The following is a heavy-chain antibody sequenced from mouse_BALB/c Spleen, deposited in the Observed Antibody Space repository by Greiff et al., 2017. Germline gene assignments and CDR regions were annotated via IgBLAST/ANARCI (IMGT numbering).Heavy chain of an antibody. V-gene: IGHV14-3*02. Sequence: EVKLLESGAELVKPGASVKLSCTASGFNIKDTYMHWVKQRPEQGLEWIGRIDPANGNTKYDPKFQGKATITADTSSNTAYLQLSSLTSEDTAVYYCATANWDKAWFAYWGQGTLVTVSA. CDR1: GFNIKDTY. J-gene: IGHJ3*01. D-gene: IGHD4-1*01. CDR3: ATANWDKAWFAY. CDR2: IDPANGNT.